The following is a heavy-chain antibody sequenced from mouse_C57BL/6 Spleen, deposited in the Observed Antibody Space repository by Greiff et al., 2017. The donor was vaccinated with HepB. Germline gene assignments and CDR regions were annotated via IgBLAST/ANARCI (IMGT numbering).Heavy chain of an antibody. V-gene: IGHV5-4*01. CDR1: GFTFSSYA. CDR2: ISDGGSYT. CDR3: ARESNPRYFDY. Sequence: EVKLVESGGGLVKPGGSLKLSCAASGFTFSSYAMSWVRQTPEKRLEWVATISDGGSYTYYPDNVKGRFTISRDNAKNNLYLQMSHLKSEDTAMYYCARESNPRYFDYWGQGTTLTVSS. J-gene: IGHJ2*01. D-gene: IGHD2-5*01.